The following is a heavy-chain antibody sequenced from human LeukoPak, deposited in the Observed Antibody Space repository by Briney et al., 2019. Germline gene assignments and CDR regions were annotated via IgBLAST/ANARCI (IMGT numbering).Heavy chain of an antibody. J-gene: IGHJ6*02. V-gene: IGHV4-34*01. Sequence: AETLTLPCAVYGGSFSGYYWSWIRQPPGKGLEWLGEINHSGSTNYNPSLKSRVTISLDTSKNQFSLKLSSVTAANTAVYYCARCPLMVPPNGMDVWGQGTTVTAPS. CDR1: GGSFSGYY. CDR3: ARCPLMVPPNGMDV. D-gene: IGHD2-2*01. CDR2: INHSGST.